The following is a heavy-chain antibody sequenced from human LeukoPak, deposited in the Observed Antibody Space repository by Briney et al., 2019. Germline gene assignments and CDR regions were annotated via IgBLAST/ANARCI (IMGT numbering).Heavy chain of an antibody. V-gene: IGHV3-23*01. CDR2: ISGSGGST. Sequence: GGSLRLSCAASGFTFSSYAMSWVRQAPGKGLEWVSAISGSGGSTYYADSVKGRFTISRDNSKNTLYLQMNSLRAEDTAVYYCAKVSGNCSSTSCYLDFFDYWGQGTLVTVSS. J-gene: IGHJ4*02. CDR1: GFTFSSYA. D-gene: IGHD2-2*01. CDR3: AKVSGNCSSTSCYLDFFDY.